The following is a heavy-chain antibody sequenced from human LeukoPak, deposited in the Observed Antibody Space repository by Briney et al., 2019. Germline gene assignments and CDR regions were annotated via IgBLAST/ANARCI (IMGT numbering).Heavy chain of an antibody. V-gene: IGHV4-59*01. D-gene: IGHD6-6*01. CDR2: IYYSGST. CDR1: CGSISSYY. CDR3: ARYSSSPTYFDY. J-gene: IGHJ4*02. Sequence: SETLSLTCTVSCGSISSYYWSRIRQPPGKGLEWIGYIYYSGSTNYNPSLKSRVTISVDTSKNQFSLKLSSVTAADTAVYYCARYSSSPTYFDYWGQGTLVTVSS.